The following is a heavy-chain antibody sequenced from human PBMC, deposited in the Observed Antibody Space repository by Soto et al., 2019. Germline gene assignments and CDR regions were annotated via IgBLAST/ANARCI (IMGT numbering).Heavy chain of an antibody. CDR2: INPNSGGT. J-gene: IGHJ4*02. D-gene: IGHD4-17*01. Sequence: ASVKVSCKASGYTFTGYYMHWVRQAPGQGLEWMGWINPNSGGTNYAQKFQGWVTMTRDTSISTAYMELSRLRSDDTAVYYCASHYGDYEMERYWGQGTLVTVSS. CDR3: ASHYGDYEMERY. V-gene: IGHV1-2*04. CDR1: GYTFTGYY.